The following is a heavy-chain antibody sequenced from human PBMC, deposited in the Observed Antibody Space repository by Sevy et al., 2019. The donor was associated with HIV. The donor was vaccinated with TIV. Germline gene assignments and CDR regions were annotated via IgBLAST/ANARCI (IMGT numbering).Heavy chain of an antibody. CDR2: MNPNSGNT. CDR1: GYTFTSYD. Sequence: ASVKVSCKASGYTFTSYDINWVRQATGQGLEWMGWMNPNSGNTGYAQKFQGRVTMTRNTSISTAYMELSSLRSEDTAVYYCARGAVLRFLEWTRGYYYGMDVWGHGTTVTVSS. CDR3: ARGAVLRFLEWTRGYYYGMDV. D-gene: IGHD3-3*01. J-gene: IGHJ6*02. V-gene: IGHV1-8*01.